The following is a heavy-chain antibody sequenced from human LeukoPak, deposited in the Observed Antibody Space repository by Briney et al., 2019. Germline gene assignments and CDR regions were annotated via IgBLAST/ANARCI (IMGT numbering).Heavy chain of an antibody. CDR1: GGSFSGYY. J-gene: IGHJ4*02. Sequence: SETLSLTCAVYGGSFSGYYWSWIRQPPGKGLEWIGEINHSGSTNYNPSLKSRVTISVDTSKNLFSLKLSSVTAADTAVYYSARAPRWGYCSSTSCYDYWGQGTLVTISS. V-gene: IGHV4-34*01. CDR2: INHSGST. CDR3: ARAPRWGYCSSTSCYDY. D-gene: IGHD2-2*01.